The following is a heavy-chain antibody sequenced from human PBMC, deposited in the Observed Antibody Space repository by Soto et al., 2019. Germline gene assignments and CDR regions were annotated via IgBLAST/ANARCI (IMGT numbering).Heavy chain of an antibody. CDR3: ARDSLKSGSSSSGDY. CDR2: IIPIFGTA. Sequence: QVQLVQSGAEVKKPGSSVKVSCKASGGTFSSYAISWVRQAPGQGLEWMGGIIPIFGTANYAQKFQGRVTITADESTSKAYMELSSLRSDDTAVYYCARDSLKSGSSSSGDYWGQGTLVTVSS. V-gene: IGHV1-69*01. D-gene: IGHD6-6*01. J-gene: IGHJ4*02. CDR1: GGTFSSYA.